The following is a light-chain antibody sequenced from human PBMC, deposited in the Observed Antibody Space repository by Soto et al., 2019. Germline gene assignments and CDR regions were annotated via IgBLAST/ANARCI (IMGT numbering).Light chain of an antibody. Sequence: QSALTQPPSASGSPGQSVTISCTGTSTDVGEYNYVSWYQHHPGKAPKLLIYEVFRRPSGVPDRFSGSKSGNTASLTVSGLQAEDEADYYCSSYTSTSTPLIFGGGTKLTVL. V-gene: IGLV2-8*01. CDR2: EVF. J-gene: IGLJ2*01. CDR3: SSYTSTSTPLI. CDR1: STDVGEYNY.